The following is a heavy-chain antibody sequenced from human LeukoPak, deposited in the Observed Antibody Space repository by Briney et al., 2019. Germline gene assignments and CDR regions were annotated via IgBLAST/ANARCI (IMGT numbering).Heavy chain of an antibody. CDR2: INPNSGCT. D-gene: IGHD5-12*01. Sequence: GASVKVSCKASGYTFTGYYMHWVRQAPGQGLEWVGWINPNSGCTNYAQKLQGRVTMTTDTSTSTAYMELRSLRSDDTAVYYCARAGAYSGYDHFDYWGQGTLVTVSS. CDR1: GYTFTGYY. CDR3: ARAGAYSGYDHFDY. J-gene: IGHJ4*02. V-gene: IGHV1-2*02.